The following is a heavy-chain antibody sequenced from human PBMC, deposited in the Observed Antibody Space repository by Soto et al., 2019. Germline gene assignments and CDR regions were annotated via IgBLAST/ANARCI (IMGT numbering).Heavy chain of an antibody. J-gene: IGHJ6*02. CDR2: IIPIFGTA. V-gene: IGHV1-69*13. CDR3: ARGMQGGYDFWSGYRPHYYYYGMDV. D-gene: IGHD3-3*01. Sequence: SVKVSCKASRGTFSSYAISWVRQAPGQGLEWMRGIIPIFGTANYAQKFQGRVTITADESTSTAYMELSSLRSEDTAVYYCARGMQGGYDFWSGYRPHYYYYGMDVWGQGTTVTVSS. CDR1: RGTFSSYA.